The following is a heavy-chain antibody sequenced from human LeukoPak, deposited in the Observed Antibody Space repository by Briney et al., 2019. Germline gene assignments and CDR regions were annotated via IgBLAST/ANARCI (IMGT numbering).Heavy chain of an antibody. CDR3: ASSGITMVRGNRAAYGMDV. D-gene: IGHD3-10*01. J-gene: IGHJ6*02. CDR2: ISSSGSTI. V-gene: IGHV3-11*01. Sequence: GGSLRLSCAASGFTFSDYYMSWIRQAPGKGLEWVSYISSSGSTIYYADSVKGRFTISRDNAKNSLYLQMNSLRAEDTAVYYCASSGITMVRGNRAAYGMDVWGQGTTVTVSS. CDR1: GFTFSDYY.